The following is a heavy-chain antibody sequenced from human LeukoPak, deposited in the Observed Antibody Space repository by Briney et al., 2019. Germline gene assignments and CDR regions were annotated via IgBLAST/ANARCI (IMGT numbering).Heavy chain of an antibody. J-gene: IGHJ6*02. CDR1: GGTFSSYA. V-gene: IGHV1-69*04. D-gene: IGHD3-22*01. Sequence: SVKVSCKASGGTFSSYAISWVRQAPGQGLEWMGRIIPILGIANYAQKFQGRVTITADKSTSTAYMELSSLRSEDTAVYYCARDNSYDSSGYHGYYYYYGMDVWGQGTTVTVSS. CDR3: ARDNSYDSSGYHGYYYYYGMDV. CDR2: IIPILGIA.